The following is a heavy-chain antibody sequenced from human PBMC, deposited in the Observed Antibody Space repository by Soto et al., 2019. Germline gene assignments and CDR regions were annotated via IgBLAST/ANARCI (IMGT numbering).Heavy chain of an antibody. CDR3: ARDFGVQELDY. CDR2: INQDGSEK. J-gene: IGHJ4*02. V-gene: IGHV3-7*01. CDR1: GFTFSRFW. D-gene: IGHD3-3*01. Sequence: GSLRLSCAASGFTFSRFWITWVRQAPGKGLEWVANINQDGSEKHYVDSVKGRFTLSRDNAENSVYLQMNSLRADDTAVYYCARDFGVQELDYWGQGTLVTVSS.